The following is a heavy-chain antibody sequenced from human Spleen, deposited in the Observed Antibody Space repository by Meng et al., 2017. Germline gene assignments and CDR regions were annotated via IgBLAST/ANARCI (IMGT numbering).Heavy chain of an antibody. Sequence: LSLTCVVSGGSFSDYYWSWIRQPPGKGLEWVSYISSSGSTRYSADSVKGRFTISRDNAKNSLYLQMNSLRAEDTAVYYCAKVRGYSYGSLDYWGQGTLVTVSS. V-gene: IGHV3-11*01. CDR2: ISSSGSTR. J-gene: IGHJ4*02. D-gene: IGHD5-18*01. CDR1: GGSFSDYY. CDR3: AKVRGYSYGSLDY.